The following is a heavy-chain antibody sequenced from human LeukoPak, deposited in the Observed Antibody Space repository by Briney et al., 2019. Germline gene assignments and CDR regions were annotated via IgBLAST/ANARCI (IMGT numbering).Heavy chain of an antibody. D-gene: IGHD3-3*01. CDR2: INAGNGNT. V-gene: IGHV1-3*01. CDR3: QRITIFGVVMDFDY. J-gene: IGHJ4*02. Sequence: ASVKVSCKASGYTFTSYAMHWVRQAPGQRLEWMGWINAGNGNTKYSQKFQGRVTMAADTSTNTASLEVKSLRSDDTAVYYCQRITIFGVVMDFDYWGQGTLVTVSS. CDR1: GYTFTSYA.